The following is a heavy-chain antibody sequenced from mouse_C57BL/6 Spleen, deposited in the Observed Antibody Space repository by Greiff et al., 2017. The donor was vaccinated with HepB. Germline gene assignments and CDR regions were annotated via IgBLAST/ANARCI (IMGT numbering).Heavy chain of an antibody. CDR3: ASSGFYYGNSNYYAMDY. CDR2: ISSGSSTI. V-gene: IGHV5-17*01. CDR1: GFTFSDYG. D-gene: IGHD2-1*01. J-gene: IGHJ4*01. Sequence: DVKLVESGGGLVKPGGSLKLSCAASGFTFSDYGMHWVRQAPEKGLEWVAYISSGSSTIYYADTVKGRFTISRDNAKNTLFLQMTSLRSEDTAMYYCASSGFYYGNSNYYAMDYWGQGTSVTVSS.